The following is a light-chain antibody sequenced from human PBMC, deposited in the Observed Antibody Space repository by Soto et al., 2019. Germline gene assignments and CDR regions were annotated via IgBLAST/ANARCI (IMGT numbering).Light chain of an antibody. CDR3: SSYGGNNNVV. Sequence: QSVLTQPPSASGSPGQSVTISCLGTSSDVGGYNYVSWYQQHPGKAPKVILYEVTKRPSGVPDRFSGSKSGNTASLTVSGLQAEDEADYYCSSYGGNNNVVFGGGTQLTV. J-gene: IGLJ2*01. CDR2: EVT. CDR1: SSDVGGYNY. V-gene: IGLV2-8*01.